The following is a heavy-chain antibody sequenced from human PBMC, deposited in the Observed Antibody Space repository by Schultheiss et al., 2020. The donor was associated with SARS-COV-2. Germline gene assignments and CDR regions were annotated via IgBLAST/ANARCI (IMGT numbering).Heavy chain of an antibody. CDR3: AREGDGYNWYYYGMDV. CDR1: GFTVSSNH. D-gene: IGHD5-24*01. J-gene: IGHJ6*02. Sequence: GGSLRLSCAASGFTVSSNHMSWVRQAPGKGLEWVSSISSSSSYIYYADSVKGRFTISRDNAKNSLYLQMNSLRAEDTAVYYCAREGDGYNWYYYGMDVWGQGTTVTVSS. V-gene: IGHV3-21*01. CDR2: ISSSSSYI.